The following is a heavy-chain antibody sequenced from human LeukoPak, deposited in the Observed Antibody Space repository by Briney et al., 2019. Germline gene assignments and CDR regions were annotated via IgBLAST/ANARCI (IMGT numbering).Heavy chain of an antibody. D-gene: IGHD4-17*01. V-gene: IGHV1-8*01. CDR3: ARGIGSTTVITLEYYFDY. CDR1: GYTFTSYD. CDR2: MNPNSGNT. J-gene: IGHJ4*02. Sequence: GASVKVSCKASGYTFTSYDINWVRQATGQGLEWMGWMNPNSGNTGYAQKFQGRVTMTRNTSISTAYMELSSLRSEDTAVYYCARGIGSTTVITLEYYFDYWGQGTLVTVSS.